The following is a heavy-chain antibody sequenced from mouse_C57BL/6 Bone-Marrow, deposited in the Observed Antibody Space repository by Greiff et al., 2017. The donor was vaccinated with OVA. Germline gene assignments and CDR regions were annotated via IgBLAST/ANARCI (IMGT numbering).Heavy chain of an antibody. J-gene: IGHJ1*03. CDR2: SRNKANDYTT. Sequence: EVQGVESGGGLVQSGRSLRLSCATSGFTFSDFYMEWVRQAPGKGLEWIAASRNKANDYTTEYSASVKGRFIVSRDTSQSILYLQMNALRAEDTAIYYCARDANYGNYDWYFDVWGTGTTVTVSS. CDR1: GFTFSDFY. D-gene: IGHD2-1*01. V-gene: IGHV7-1*01. CDR3: ARDANYGNYDWYFDV.